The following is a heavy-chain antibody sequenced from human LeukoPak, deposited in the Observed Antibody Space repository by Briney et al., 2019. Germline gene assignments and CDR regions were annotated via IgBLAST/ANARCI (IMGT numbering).Heavy chain of an antibody. J-gene: IGHJ3*02. CDR1: GFTFSRFG. D-gene: IGHD3-22*01. CDR2: ISYDGSNK. V-gene: IGHV3-30*18. Sequence: PGRSLRLSCAVSGFTFSRFGMHWVRQAPGKGLEGVAIISYDGSNKYYGDSVKGRFTISRDNSKNTLYLQMNSLRAEDTAVYYCAKDSRVGSSGYYYENALDIWGQGTMVTVSS. CDR3: AKDSRVGSSGYYYENALDI.